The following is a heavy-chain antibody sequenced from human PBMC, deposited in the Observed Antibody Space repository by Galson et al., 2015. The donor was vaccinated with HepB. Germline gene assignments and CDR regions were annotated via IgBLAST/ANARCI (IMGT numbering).Heavy chain of an antibody. V-gene: IGHV3-48*03. D-gene: IGHD1-1*01. Sequence: SLRLSCAASGFTFSRYEMNWVRQAPGKGLEWVSYISSSGNTIYYADSVKGRFTISRDNAKNSLYLQMNSLRAEDTAVYYCAAHPLQYNWNDPDAFDIWGQGTMVTVSS. J-gene: IGHJ3*02. CDR1: GFTFSRYE. CDR2: ISSSGNTI. CDR3: AAHPLQYNWNDPDAFDI.